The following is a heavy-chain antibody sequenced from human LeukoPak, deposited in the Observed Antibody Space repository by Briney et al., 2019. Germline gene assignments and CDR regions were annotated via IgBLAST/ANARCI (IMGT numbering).Heavy chain of an antibody. CDR3: ARVGYYDSSPLLY. CDR2: IYTSGST. V-gene: IGHV4-61*02. D-gene: IGHD3-22*01. J-gene: IGHJ4*02. Sequence: TLSLTCTVSGGSISSGDYYWSWIRQPAGKGLEWIGRIYTSGSTNYNPSLKSRVTMSVDTSKNQFSLKLSSVTAADTAVYYCARVGYYDSSPLLYWGQGTLVTVSS. CDR1: GGSISSGDYY.